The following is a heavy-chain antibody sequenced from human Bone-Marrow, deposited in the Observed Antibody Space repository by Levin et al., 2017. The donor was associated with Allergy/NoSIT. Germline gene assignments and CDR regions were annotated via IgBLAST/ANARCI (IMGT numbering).Heavy chain of an antibody. CDR2: ISGSGGST. D-gene: IGHD2-2*01. CDR1: GFTFSSYA. J-gene: IGHJ6*02. V-gene: IGHV3-23*01. CDR3: AKTVTVPAAIPYDYGMDV. Sequence: LSLTCAASGFTFSSYAMSWVRQAPGKGLEWVSAISGSGGSTYYADSVKGRFTISRDNSKNTLYLQMNSLRAEDTAVYYCAKTVTVPAAIPYDYGMDVWGQGTTVTVSS.